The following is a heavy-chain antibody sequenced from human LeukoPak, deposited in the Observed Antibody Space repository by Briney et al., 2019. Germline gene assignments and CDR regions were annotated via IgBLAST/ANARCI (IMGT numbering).Heavy chain of an antibody. D-gene: IGHD6-19*01. CDR1: GFTFSSYA. Sequence: GGSLRLSCAASGFTFSSYAMHWVRQAPGKGLEWVAFTRYDGSNKYYADSVKGRFTISRDNAKNSLYLQMNSLRAEDTAVYYCARGSIAVAGTGDHYYGMDVWGQGTTVTVSS. V-gene: IGHV3-30*02. CDR2: TRYDGSNK. J-gene: IGHJ6*02. CDR3: ARGSIAVAGTGDHYYGMDV.